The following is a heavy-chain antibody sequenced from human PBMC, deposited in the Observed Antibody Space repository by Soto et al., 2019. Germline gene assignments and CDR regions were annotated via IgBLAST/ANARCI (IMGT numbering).Heavy chain of an antibody. CDR3: ARAVYQLLNAWFDP. D-gene: IGHD2-2*01. J-gene: IGHJ5*02. CDR2: ISSSGSTI. V-gene: IGHV3-11*01. Sequence: PGGSLRLSCAASGFTFSDYYMSWIRQAPGKGLEWVSYISSSGSTIYYADSVKGRFTISRDNAKNSLYLQMNSLRAEDTAVYYCARAVYQLLNAWFDPWGQGTLVTVSS. CDR1: GFTFSDYY.